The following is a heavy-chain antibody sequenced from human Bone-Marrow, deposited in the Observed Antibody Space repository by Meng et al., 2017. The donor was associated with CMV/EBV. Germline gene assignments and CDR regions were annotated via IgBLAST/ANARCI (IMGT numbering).Heavy chain of an antibody. CDR1: GFTFSSYA. V-gene: IGHV3-30*04. J-gene: IGHJ6*02. D-gene: IGHD3-22*01. Sequence: GESLKISCAASGFTFSSYAMHWVRQAPGKGLEWVAVISYDGSNKYYADSVRGRFTISRDNSKNTLYLKINSLRAENTAVYYCARESVYYYDSSGYYYAPGYYYVMDVWGQATTATSSS. CDR3: ARESVYYYDSSGYYYAPGYYYVMDV. CDR2: ISYDGSNK.